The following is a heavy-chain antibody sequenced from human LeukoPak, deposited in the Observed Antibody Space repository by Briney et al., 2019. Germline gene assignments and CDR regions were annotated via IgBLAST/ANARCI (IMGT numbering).Heavy chain of an antibody. D-gene: IGHD6-6*01. CDR2: IRYDGSNK. CDR3: AKDPPPLYSSSSHFDY. V-gene: IGHV3-30*02. Sequence: GGSLRLSCAASGFTFSSYGMHWVRQAPGRGLEWVAFIRYDGSNKYYADSVKGRFTISRDNSKNTLYLQMNSLRAEDTAVYYWAKDPPPLYSSSSHFDYWGQGTLVTVSS. CDR1: GFTFSSYG. J-gene: IGHJ4*02.